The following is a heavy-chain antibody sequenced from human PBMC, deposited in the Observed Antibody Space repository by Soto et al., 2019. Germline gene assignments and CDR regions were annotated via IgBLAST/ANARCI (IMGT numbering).Heavy chain of an antibody. CDR3: VKGGITMVRGVLFAY. CDR2: INPSSGGT. J-gene: IGHJ4*02. Sequence: GASVKVSCKTSGYSFIGYYLHWVRQAPGQGLEWMGWINPSSGGTKYAQNFQGRVTMTRDTSVSTAYMELSSLRTADTAIYYYVKGGITMVRGVLFAYWGQGTPVTVSS. CDR1: GYSFIGYY. V-gene: IGHV1-2*02. D-gene: IGHD3-10*01.